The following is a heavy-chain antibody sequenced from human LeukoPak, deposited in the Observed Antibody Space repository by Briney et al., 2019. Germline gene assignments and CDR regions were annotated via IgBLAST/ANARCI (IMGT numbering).Heavy chain of an antibody. CDR1: DYSISSGYY. Sequence: SETLSLTCAVSDYSISSGYYWGWIRQPPGKGLEWIGGIYYSGRTYYNPSLKSRVTISVETSTNQSSLELSSVTAADTALYYCARVSYVYVWGSFASWGQGTLVTVSS. CDR2: IYYSGRT. J-gene: IGHJ5*02. CDR3: ARVSYVYVWGSFAS. V-gene: IGHV4-38-2*01. D-gene: IGHD3-16*01.